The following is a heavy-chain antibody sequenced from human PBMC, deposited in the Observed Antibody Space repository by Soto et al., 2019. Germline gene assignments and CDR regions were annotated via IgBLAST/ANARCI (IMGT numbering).Heavy chain of an antibody. V-gene: IGHV6-1*01. J-gene: IGHJ2*01. Sequence: QVQLQQSGPGLVKPSQTLSLMCDISGDSVSSVTATWSWIRQSPSRGLEWLGRTYYRSKWYNDYAMSVKGRIVIPPDTSKNQVSLQLNSVTPEDTATYFCARDGSGFHWYFDVWGRGTLVTVSS. CDR2: TYYRSKWYN. CDR3: ARDGSGFHWYFDV. CDR1: GDSVSSVTAT. D-gene: IGHD6-19*01.